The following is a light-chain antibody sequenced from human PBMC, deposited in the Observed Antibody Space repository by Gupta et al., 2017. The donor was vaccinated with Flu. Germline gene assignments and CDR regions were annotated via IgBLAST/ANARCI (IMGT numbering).Light chain of an antibody. V-gene: IGLV1-44*01. CDR1: SSNIGSNI. CDR2: SNN. Sequence: QSVLTQPPSASGTPGQRVTISCSGSSSNIGSNIVNWYQQLPGTAPKLLIYSNNQRPSGGPDRFSGSKSGTSASLAISGLQSEEEADYYCATWDDSLNGSFVFGTGTKVTVL. CDR3: ATWDDSLNGSFV. J-gene: IGLJ1*01.